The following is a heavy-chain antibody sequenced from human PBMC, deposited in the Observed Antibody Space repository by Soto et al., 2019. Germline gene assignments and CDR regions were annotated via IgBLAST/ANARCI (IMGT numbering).Heavy chain of an antibody. D-gene: IGHD1-26*01. J-gene: IGHJ3*02. CDR1: GFTFSSYG. Sequence: GGSLRLSCAASGFTFSSYGMHWVRQAPGKGLEWVAVIWYDGSNKYYADSVKGRFTISRDNSKNTLYLQMNSLRAEDTAVYYCARSQWELPFDAFDIWGQGTMVTVSS. CDR2: IWYDGSNK. CDR3: ARSQWELPFDAFDI. V-gene: IGHV3-33*01.